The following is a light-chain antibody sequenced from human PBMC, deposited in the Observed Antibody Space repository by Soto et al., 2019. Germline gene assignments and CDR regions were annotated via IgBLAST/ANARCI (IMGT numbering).Light chain of an antibody. Sequence: ETVLTQSPGTLSLSPGERATLSCRASQSVSTSSLAWYQQKPGQAPRLLIYGASSRATGIPDRFSGSGSGTDFTLTISRLEPADFAVYFCQQYGSSPRTFGQGTKVEIK. CDR1: QSVSTSS. CDR3: QQYGSSPRT. CDR2: GAS. J-gene: IGKJ1*01. V-gene: IGKV3-20*01.